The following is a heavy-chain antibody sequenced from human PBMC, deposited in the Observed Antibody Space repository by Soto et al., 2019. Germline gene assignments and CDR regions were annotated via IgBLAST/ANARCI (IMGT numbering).Heavy chain of an antibody. Sequence: VASVKVSCKASGYTFTSYYMHWVRQAPGQGLEWMGIINPSGGSTSYAQKFQGRVTMTRDTSTSTVYVELSSLRSEDTAVYYCARDPPYSYDFWSANYYGMDVWGQGTTVTVSS. CDR3: ARDPPYSYDFWSANYYGMDV. V-gene: IGHV1-46*01. CDR1: GYTFTSYY. J-gene: IGHJ6*02. D-gene: IGHD3-3*01. CDR2: INPSGGST.